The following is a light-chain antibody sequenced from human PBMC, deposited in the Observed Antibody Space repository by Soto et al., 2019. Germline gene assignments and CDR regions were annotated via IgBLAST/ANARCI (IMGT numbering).Light chain of an antibody. Sequence: DTVMTQSPDSLAVSLGERATINCKSSQSVLFTSSNKNFLTWYQQKPGQPPKLLIYWASTRESGVPDRFSGSGSGTDFTLTISSLQAEDVAVYYCQQYYSTLVTFGQGTRLEIK. V-gene: IGKV4-1*01. J-gene: IGKJ5*01. CDR1: QSVLFTSSNKNF. CDR2: WAS. CDR3: QQYYSTLVT.